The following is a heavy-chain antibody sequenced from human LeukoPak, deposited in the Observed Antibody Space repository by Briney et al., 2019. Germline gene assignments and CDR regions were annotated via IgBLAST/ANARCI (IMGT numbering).Heavy chain of an antibody. CDR1: GFTFSSYA. Sequence: GGSLRLFCAASGFTFSSYAMHWVRQAPGKGLEWVAVISYDGSNKYYADSVKGRFTISRDNSKNTLYLQMNSLRAEDTAVYYCARRVPPYYYGMDVWGQGTTVTVSS. V-gene: IGHV3-30-3*01. J-gene: IGHJ6*02. D-gene: IGHD3-3*01. CDR2: ISYDGSNK. CDR3: ARRVPPYYYGMDV.